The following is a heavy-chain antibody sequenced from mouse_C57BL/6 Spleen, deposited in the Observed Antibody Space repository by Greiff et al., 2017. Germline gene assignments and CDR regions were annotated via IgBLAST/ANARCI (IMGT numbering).Heavy chain of an antibody. J-gene: IGHJ2*01. CDR3: ARRGGSSYGYFDY. CDR1: GYTFTGYW. V-gene: IGHV1-9*01. D-gene: IGHD1-1*01. CDR2: ILPGSGST. Sequence: QVQLQQSGAELMKPGASVKLSCQATGYTFTGYWIEWVKQRPGHGLEWIGEILPGSGSTTYNEKFKGKATFTADTYSNTAYMQLSSLTTEDSAIYYCARRGGSSYGYFDYWGQGTTLTVSS.